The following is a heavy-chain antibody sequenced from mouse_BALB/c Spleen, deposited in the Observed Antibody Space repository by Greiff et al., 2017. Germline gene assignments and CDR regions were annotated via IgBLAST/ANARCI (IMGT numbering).Heavy chain of an antibody. J-gene: IGHJ4*01. CDR1: GYTFTNYW. CDR2: IYPGGGYT. Sequence: QLQQSGAELVRPGTSVKISCKASGYTFTNYWLGWVKQRPGHGLEWIGDIYPGGGYTNYNEKFKGKATLTADTSSSTAYMQLSSLTSEDSAVYFCARSKDSYAMDYWGQGTSVTVSS. V-gene: IGHV1-63*02. CDR3: ARSKDSYAMDY.